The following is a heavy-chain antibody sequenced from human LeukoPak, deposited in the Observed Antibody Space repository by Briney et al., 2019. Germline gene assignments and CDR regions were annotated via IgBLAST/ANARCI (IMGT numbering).Heavy chain of an antibody. D-gene: IGHD3-3*01. J-gene: IGHJ6*02. CDR1: GGTFSSYA. V-gene: IGHV1-69*13. Sequence: SVKVSCKASGGTFSSYAISWVRQAPGQGLEWMGGIIPIFGTANYAQKFQGRVTITADETTSTAYMELSSLRSEDTAVYYCARDSRYDFWSGYYSSPSNYGMDVWGQGTTVTVSS. CDR2: IIPIFGTA. CDR3: ARDSRYDFWSGYYSSPSNYGMDV.